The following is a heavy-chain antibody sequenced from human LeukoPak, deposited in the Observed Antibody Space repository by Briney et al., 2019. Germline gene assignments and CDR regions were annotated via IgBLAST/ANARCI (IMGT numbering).Heavy chain of an antibody. J-gene: IGHJ4*02. Sequence: PSETLSLTCTVSGGSISSTTYYWGWIRQPPGKGLEWIGSIYHSGNIYYNPSLKSRVTISVDTSKNQFSLKLSSVTAADTAVYYCASTYYDYVWGSYQSFDYWGQGTLVTVSS. CDR1: GGSISSTTYY. V-gene: IGHV4-39*07. D-gene: IGHD3-16*02. CDR2: IYHSGNI. CDR3: ASTYYDYVWGSYQSFDY.